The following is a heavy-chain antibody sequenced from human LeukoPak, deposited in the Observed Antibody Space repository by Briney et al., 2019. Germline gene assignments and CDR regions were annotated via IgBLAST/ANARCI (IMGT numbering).Heavy chain of an antibody. V-gene: IGHV3-30*02. D-gene: IGHD1-26*01. CDR1: GFTFSSYG. CDR2: IRYDGSNK. CDR3: ARESGSYYGYRNYYFDY. J-gene: IGHJ4*02. Sequence: LPGGSLRLSCAASGFTFSSYGMHWVRQAPAKGLEWVAFIRYDGSNKYYADSVKGRFTISRDNAKNPLYLQMNSLRAEDTAVYYCARESGSYYGYRNYYFDYWGQGTLVTVSS.